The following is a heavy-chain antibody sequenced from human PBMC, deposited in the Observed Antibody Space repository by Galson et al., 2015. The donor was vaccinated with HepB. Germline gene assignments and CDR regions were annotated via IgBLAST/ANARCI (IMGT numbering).Heavy chain of an antibody. J-gene: IGHJ1*01. CDR2: IRQDGSQK. Sequence: SLRLSCAASGFSFSSYWMSWVRQAPGKGLQWVATIRQDGSQKFYLDSVKGRFTISRDNAKNSLYLQMNSLRAEDTAVYHCAAGGGSYYGGRAEYFHHWGQGTLVIVSP. D-gene: IGHD1-26*01. V-gene: IGHV3-7*01. CDR1: GFSFSSYW. CDR3: AAGGGSYYGGRAEYFHH.